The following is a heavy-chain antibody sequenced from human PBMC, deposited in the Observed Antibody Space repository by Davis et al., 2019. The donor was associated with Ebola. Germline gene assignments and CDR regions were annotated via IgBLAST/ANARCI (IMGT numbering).Heavy chain of an antibody. Sequence: GESLKISCSASGFTFDDYTMHWVRQAPGKGLEWVSSISSSSSYIYYADSVKGRFTISRDNAKNSLYLQMNSLRAEDTAVYYCANRGYSYGFGYYYYGMDVWGQGTTVTVPS. V-gene: IGHV3-21*01. CDR3: ANRGYSYGFGYYYYGMDV. CDR2: ISSSSSYI. CDR1: GFTFDDYT. J-gene: IGHJ6*02. D-gene: IGHD5-18*01.